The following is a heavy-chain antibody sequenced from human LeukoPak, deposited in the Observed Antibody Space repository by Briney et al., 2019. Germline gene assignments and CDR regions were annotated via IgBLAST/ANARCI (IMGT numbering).Heavy chain of an antibody. V-gene: IGHV5-51*01. CDR2: NYPRDSDT. CDR3: ARRYCSGGRCYYFDY. CDR1: GYSFTSHW. J-gene: IGHJ4*02. D-gene: IGHD2-15*01. Sequence: PGEPLKISCKGSGYSFTSHWIGWVRQMPGKGLERMGINYPRDSDTRYSLSFQGQVTISADKSISTAYLQWSSLKASDTAMYYCARRYCSGGRCYYFDYWGQGTLVTVSS.